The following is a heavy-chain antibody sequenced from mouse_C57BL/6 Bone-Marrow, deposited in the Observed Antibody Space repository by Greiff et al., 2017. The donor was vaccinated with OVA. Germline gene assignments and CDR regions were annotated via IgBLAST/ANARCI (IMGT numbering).Heavy chain of an antibody. V-gene: IGHV14-4*01. D-gene: IGHD1-1*01. CDR2: IDPENGDT. J-gene: IGHJ2*01. CDR1: GFNIKDDY. CDR3: TTLLLRPYYFDY. Sequence: EVQLQESGAELVRPGASVKLSCTASGFNIKDDYMHWVKQRPEQGLEWIGWIDPENGDTEYASKFQGKATITADTSSNTAYLQLSSLTSEDTAVYYCTTLLLRPYYFDYWGQGTTLTVSS.